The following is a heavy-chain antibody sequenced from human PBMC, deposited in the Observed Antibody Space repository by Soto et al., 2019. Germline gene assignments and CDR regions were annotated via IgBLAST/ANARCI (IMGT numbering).Heavy chain of an antibody. V-gene: IGHV3-53*01. D-gene: IGHD2-21*02. CDR3: ARERGAYCGGDCYSGIGFWFDP. CDR2: IYSGGST. CDR1: GFTVSSNY. Sequence: LRLSCSASGFTVSSNYMSWVRQAPGKGLEWVSVIYSGGSTYYADSVKGRFTISRDNSKNTLYLQMNSLRAEDTAVYYCARERGAYCGGDCYSGIGFWFDPWGQGTLVTVSS. J-gene: IGHJ5*02.